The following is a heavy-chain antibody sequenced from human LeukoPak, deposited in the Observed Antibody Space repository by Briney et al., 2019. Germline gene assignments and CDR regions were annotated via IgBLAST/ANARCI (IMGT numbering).Heavy chain of an antibody. D-gene: IGHD1-26*01. Sequence: GGSLRLSCAASGFTFSNYAMSWVRQAPGKGLEWVSTISGRGGSTSFADSVKGRFTISRDNSKNTLYLQMNSLRAEDTAIYYCAKDRTVGASYWYFDLWGRGTLVTVSS. CDR1: GFTFSNYA. CDR2: ISGRGGST. J-gene: IGHJ2*01. CDR3: AKDRTVGASYWYFDL. V-gene: IGHV3-23*01.